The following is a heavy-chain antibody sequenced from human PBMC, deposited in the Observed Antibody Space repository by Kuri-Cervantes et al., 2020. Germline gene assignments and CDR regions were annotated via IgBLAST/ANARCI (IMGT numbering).Heavy chain of an antibody. CDR2: MNDSGSA. Sequence: GSLRLSCAVSGYSISSGYYWGWIRQPPGEGLEWIGEMNDSGSANYNPSLKSRVTISVDTSKKQFSLKVNSVTAADTAVYYCARGAPLPYCYYMDVWGKGTTVTVSS. CDR1: GYSISSGYY. D-gene: IGHD2-15*01. CDR3: ARGAPLPYCYYMDV. J-gene: IGHJ6*03. V-gene: IGHV4-38-2*01.